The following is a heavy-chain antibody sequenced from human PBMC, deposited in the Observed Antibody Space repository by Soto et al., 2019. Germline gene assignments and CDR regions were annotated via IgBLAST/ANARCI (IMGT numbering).Heavy chain of an antibody. CDR3: TKSSSRRFPYYFFYL. J-gene: IGHJ2*01. CDR1: GFTFDDYA. V-gene: IGHV3-9*01. D-gene: IGHD1-26*01. CDR2: ISWNSASF. Sequence: EVQLVESGGGLVQPGRSLRLSCAASGFTFDDYAMDWVRQAPGKGLEWVSGISWNSASFGYADSVRGRFTISRDNAKNSLYLQMNSLRAEDTAFYYCTKSSSRRFPYYFFYLWGRGTLVTVSS.